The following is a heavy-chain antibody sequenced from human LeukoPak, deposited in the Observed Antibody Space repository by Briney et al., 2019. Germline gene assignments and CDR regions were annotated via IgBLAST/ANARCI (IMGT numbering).Heavy chain of an antibody. J-gene: IGHJ4*02. CDR2: IRYDGSNK. CDR1: GFTLSSYG. V-gene: IGHV3-30*02. CDR3: AKDRPYYFDY. Sequence: GGSLRLSCAASGFTLSSYGMHWVRQAPGKGLEWVAFIRYDGSNKYYADSVKGRFTISRDNSKNTLYLQMNSLRAEDTAVYYCAKDRPYYFDYWGQGTLVSVSS.